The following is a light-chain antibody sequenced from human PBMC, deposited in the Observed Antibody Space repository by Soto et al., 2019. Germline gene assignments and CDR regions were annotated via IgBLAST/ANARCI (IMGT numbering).Light chain of an antibody. CDR2: GAS. CDR3: QQYGSSPGT. V-gene: IGKV3-20*01. CDR1: QSVTSNY. J-gene: IGKJ1*01. Sequence: EAVLTQSPGTLSSSPGERATLSCRASQSVTSNYLAWYQQKRGQAPRLLIWGASIRATDLPDRFSGGGSGTDFTLTISRLEAEDSAVYYCQQYGSSPGTFGQGTKVDIK.